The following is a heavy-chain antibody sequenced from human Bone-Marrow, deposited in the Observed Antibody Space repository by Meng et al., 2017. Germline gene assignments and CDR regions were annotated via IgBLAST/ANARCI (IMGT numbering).Heavy chain of an antibody. V-gene: IGHV4-4*02. CDR1: GASVSSGYW. CDR3: AASPGWWRIDS. CDR2: FHHSGTT. J-gene: IGHJ4*02. Sequence: QVQVAESGPGLVKPSGTLSLTCGVSGASVSSGYWWTWVRQPPGKGLEWIGEFHHSGTTNYNPSLRSRVTISVDTSKNQFSLRLTSVTAADTAVYYCAASPGWWRIDSWGQGTLVTVSS. D-gene: IGHD6-19*01.